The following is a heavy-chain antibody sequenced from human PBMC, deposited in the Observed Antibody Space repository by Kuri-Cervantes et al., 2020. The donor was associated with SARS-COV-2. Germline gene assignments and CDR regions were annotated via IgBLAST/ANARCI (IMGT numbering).Heavy chain of an antibody. CDR2: INHSGST. CDR1: GGSFSGYY. V-gene: IGHV4-34*01. Sequence: GSLRLSCAVYGGSFSGYYWSWIRQPPGKGLEWIGEINHSGSTNYNPSLKSRVTISVDTSKNLFSLKLSSVTAADTAVYYCARSGCSSGWSLFDYWGQGTLVTVSS. J-gene: IGHJ4*02. CDR3: ARSGCSSGWSLFDY. D-gene: IGHD6-19*01.